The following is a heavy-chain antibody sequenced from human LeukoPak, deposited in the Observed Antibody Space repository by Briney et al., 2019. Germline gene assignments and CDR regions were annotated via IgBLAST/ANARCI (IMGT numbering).Heavy chain of an antibody. CDR1: GYTFTGCY. V-gene: IGHV1-2*02. CDR2: IDPNSGGT. J-gene: IGHJ4*02. D-gene: IGHD3-3*01. Sequence: ASVKVSCKASGYTFTGCYIHWIRQAPGQGLDWMGWIDPNSGGTNYAPKFQGRVTMTRDTSISTAYMELSRLRSNDTAMYFCARGSDFWSGKPLYFFDHWGQGTLVPVSS. CDR3: ARGSDFWSGKPLYFFDH.